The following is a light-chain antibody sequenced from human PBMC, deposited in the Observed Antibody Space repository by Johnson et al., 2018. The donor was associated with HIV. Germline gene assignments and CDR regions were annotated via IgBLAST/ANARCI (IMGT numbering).Light chain of an antibody. J-gene: IGLJ1*01. V-gene: IGLV1-51*01. CDR2: DNN. CDR1: TSNIGKSY. Sequence: QSVLTQPPSVSAAPGQKVTISCSGSTSNIGKSYVSWYQQLPGTAPKLLIYDNNRRPSGTPDRFSGSKSGTPATLAITGLQTGDEADYYCGTWDGSDGVFGTGTKVTVL. CDR3: GTWDGSDGV.